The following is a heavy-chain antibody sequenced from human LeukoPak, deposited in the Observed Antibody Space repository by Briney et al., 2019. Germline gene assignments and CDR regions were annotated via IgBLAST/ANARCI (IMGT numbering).Heavy chain of an antibody. J-gene: IGHJ3*02. Sequence: PGGSLRLSCEASGFTFRSYAMSWVRQAPGKGLEWVSSISGTGESTYYPDSVKGRFTIPRDNSKNTLYLQMNTLRAEDTALYYCAKEFYASGVGGAFDIWGQGTMVTVSS. CDR2: ISGTGEST. D-gene: IGHD3-10*01. V-gene: IGHV3-23*01. CDR3: AKEFYASGVGGAFDI. CDR1: GFTFRSYA.